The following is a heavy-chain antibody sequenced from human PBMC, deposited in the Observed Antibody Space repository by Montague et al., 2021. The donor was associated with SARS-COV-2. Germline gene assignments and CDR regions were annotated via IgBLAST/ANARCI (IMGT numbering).Heavy chain of an antibody. CDR1: GGSMNDYY. J-gene: IGHJ5*02. Sequence: SETLSLTCTVSGGSMNDYYWTWLRQPPGKGLEWIGNIYYTGSTKXSSSLKSRVTMSVDTSRKQIFLKLSSVTAADSAVYYCARGALGLPAAFNWFDPWGQGNLVTVSS. CDR2: IYYTGST. V-gene: IGHV4-59*01. CDR3: ARGALGLPAAFNWFDP. D-gene: IGHD2-2*01.